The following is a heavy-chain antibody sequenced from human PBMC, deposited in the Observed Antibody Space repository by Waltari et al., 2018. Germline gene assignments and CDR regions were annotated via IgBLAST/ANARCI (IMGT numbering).Heavy chain of an antibody. CDR3: ARGSSPYYDFWSGYGGYYFDY. V-gene: IGHV4-34*01. CDR2: LNHSGST. CDR1: GGSFSGYY. D-gene: IGHD3-3*01. J-gene: IGHJ4*02. Sequence: QVQLQQWGAGLLKPSETLSLTCAVYGGSFSGYYWSWIRQPPGKGLEWIGELNHSGSTNYNPPLKRLVTISVDTSKNQFSLKLSSVTAADTAVYYCARGSSPYYDFWSGYGGYYFDYWGQGTLVTVSS.